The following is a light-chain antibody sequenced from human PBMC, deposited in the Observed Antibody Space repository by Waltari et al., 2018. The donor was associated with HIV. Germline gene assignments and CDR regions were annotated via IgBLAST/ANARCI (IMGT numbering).Light chain of an antibody. V-gene: IGLV1-47*01. Sequence: QSVLTQPPSASGTPGQRVTISCSGSSSNIGSNYVYWYQQLPGTPPQLLIYRNNPRPSGGPDRFSGSKSGTSASLAISGLRSEDEADYYCAAWDDSLSGVVIGGGTKLTVL. CDR1: SSNIGSNY. J-gene: IGLJ2*01. CDR3: AAWDDSLSGVV. CDR2: RNN.